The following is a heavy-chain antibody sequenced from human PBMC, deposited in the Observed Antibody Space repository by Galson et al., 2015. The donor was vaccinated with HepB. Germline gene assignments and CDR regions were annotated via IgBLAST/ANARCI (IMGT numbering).Heavy chain of an antibody. J-gene: IGHJ6*02. CDR3: ARDARVVRALSSGDYYGMDV. Sequence: SLRLSCAASGFTFSSYGMHWVRQAPGKGLEWVAVIWYDGSNKYYADSVKGRFTISRDNSKNTLYLQMNSLRAEDTAVYYCARDARVVRALSSGDYYGMDVWGQGTTVTVSS. CDR1: GFTFSSYG. V-gene: IGHV3-33*01. D-gene: IGHD3-10*01. CDR2: IWYDGSNK.